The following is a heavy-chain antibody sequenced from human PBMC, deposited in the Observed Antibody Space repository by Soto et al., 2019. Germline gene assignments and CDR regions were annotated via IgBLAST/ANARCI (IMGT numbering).Heavy chain of an antibody. CDR2: IKQDGSET. Sequence: GGALRLSCAASRFTFCKYWMSWVPQAPGKGLEWVANIKQDGSETYYVDSLKGRFSISRDNAKNSLYLQMNSLRAEDTAVYYCARGTYSSGWYPDYFDYWGQGT. CDR1: RFTFCKYW. V-gene: IGHV3-7*03. CDR3: ARGTYSSGWYPDYFDY. D-gene: IGHD6-19*01. J-gene: IGHJ4*02.